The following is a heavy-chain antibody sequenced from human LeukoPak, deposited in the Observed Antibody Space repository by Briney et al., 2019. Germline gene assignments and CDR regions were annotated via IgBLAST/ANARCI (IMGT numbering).Heavy chain of an antibody. J-gene: IGHJ5*02. CDR2: IIPIFGTA. CDR1: GGTFSSYA. CDR3: ARDREQLVLWWFDP. D-gene: IGHD6-13*01. Sequence: AASVKVSCKASGGTFSSYAISWVRQAAGQGLEWMGGIIPIFGTANYAQNFQGRVTITADESTRTAYMERSSLRSEDTAVYYCARDREQLVLWWFDPWGQGTLVTVSS. V-gene: IGHV1-69*13.